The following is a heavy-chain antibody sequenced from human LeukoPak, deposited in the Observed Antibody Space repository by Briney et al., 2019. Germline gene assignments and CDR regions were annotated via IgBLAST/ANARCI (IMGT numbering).Heavy chain of an antibody. CDR2: INPNSGGT. CDR1: GYTFTDYH. V-gene: IGHV1-2*02. Sequence: ASVKVSCKASGYTFTDYHMHWVRQAPGQGLEWMGWINPNSGGTNYAQNFQGRVTMTRDTSISTAYMELSRLRSDDTAMYYCARVIAAASTRLDYWGQGTLVTVSS. J-gene: IGHJ4*02. CDR3: ARVIAAASTRLDY. D-gene: IGHD6-13*01.